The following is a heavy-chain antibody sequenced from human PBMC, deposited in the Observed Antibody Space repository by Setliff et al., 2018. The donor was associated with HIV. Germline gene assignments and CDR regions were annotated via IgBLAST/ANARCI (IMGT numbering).Heavy chain of an antibody. J-gene: IGHJ4*02. CDR2: INHGGST. Sequence: SETLSLTCAVYGGSFSGYYWSWIRQPPGKGLEWIGEINHGGSTDSNPSLKSRVTISVDTSKNQFSLNLTSVTAADTAVYYCVGSSWPRLYYFDYWGQGTLVTVSS. CDR1: GGSFSGYY. V-gene: IGHV4-34*01. D-gene: IGHD6-13*01. CDR3: VGSSWPRLYYFDY.